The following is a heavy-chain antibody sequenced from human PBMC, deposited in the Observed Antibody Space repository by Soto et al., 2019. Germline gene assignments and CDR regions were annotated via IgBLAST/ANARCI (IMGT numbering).Heavy chain of an antibody. CDR1: GDSIATTIYY. CDR3: ARDSPFDY. J-gene: IGHJ4*02. D-gene: IGHD6-13*01. Sequence: SETLSLTCIVSGDSIATTIYYWGWIRQPPGKGLEWIGYIYYSGSTYYNPSLKSRVTISVDTSKNQFSLKLSSVTAADTAVYYCARDSPFDYWGQGTLVTVSS. V-gene: IGHV4-30-4*08. CDR2: IYYSGST.